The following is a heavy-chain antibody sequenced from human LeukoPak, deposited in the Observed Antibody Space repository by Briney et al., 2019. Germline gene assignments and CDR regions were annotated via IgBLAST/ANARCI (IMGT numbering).Heavy chain of an antibody. Sequence: SETLSLTCTVSGGSISSGDYYWSWIRQPPGKGLEWIGYIYYSGSTYYNPSLKSRVTISVDTSKNQFSLKLSSVTAADTAVYYCARALTKVRGVPKGHYFDYWGQGTLVTVSS. CDR2: IYYSGST. CDR3: ARALTKVRGVPKGHYFDY. V-gene: IGHV4-30-4*01. D-gene: IGHD3-10*01. J-gene: IGHJ4*02. CDR1: GGSISSGDYY.